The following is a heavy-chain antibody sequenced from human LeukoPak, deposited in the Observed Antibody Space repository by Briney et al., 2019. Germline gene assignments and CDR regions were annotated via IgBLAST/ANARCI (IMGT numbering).Heavy chain of an antibody. CDR3: ASDQYYFDSSGYYPGHYFDH. CDR1: GFTFSNYW. J-gene: IGHJ4*02. V-gene: IGHV3-74*01. Sequence: GGSLRLSCAASGFTFSNYWVHWVRHAPGKGLEWVSRINTDGTSTIYADSVKGRFTISRDNAKNTLYLQMNSLRAEDTAMYYCASDQYYFDSSGYYPGHYFDHWGQGTLATVSS. CDR2: INTDGTST. D-gene: IGHD3-22*01.